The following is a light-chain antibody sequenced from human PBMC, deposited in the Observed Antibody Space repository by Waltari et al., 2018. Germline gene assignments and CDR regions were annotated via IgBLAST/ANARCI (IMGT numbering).Light chain of an antibody. V-gene: IGKV1-5*03. CDR1: QSISTW. CDR2: KAS. Sequence: DIQMTQSPSTLSASVGDRVTITCRASQSISTWLAWYQQKPGKDPKLLIYKASSLESGVPLRFSGSGSGTEFTLNISSLQPDDFASYYCQQYGTYPLTFGGGTKVGIE. J-gene: IGKJ4*01. CDR3: QQYGTYPLT.